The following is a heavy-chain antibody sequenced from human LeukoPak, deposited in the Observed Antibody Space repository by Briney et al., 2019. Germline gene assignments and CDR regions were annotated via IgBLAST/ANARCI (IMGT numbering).Heavy chain of an antibody. CDR3: ARDMYYYGSGSYYH. CDR1: GFTFSSYG. D-gene: IGHD3-10*01. CDR2: IWYDGSNK. V-gene: IGHV3-33*01. Sequence: GGSLRLSCAASGFTFSSYGMHWVCQAPGKGLEWVAVIWYDGSNKYYADSVKGRFTISRDNSKNTLYLQMNSLRAEDTAVYYCARDMYYYGSGSYYHWGQGTLVTVSS. J-gene: IGHJ4*02.